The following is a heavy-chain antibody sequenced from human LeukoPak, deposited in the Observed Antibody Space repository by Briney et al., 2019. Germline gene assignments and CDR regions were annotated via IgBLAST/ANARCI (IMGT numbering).Heavy chain of an antibody. J-gene: IGHJ4*02. CDR3: ASAHTIYDILTGYYLDY. V-gene: IGHV1-18*01. CDR2: ISAYNGNT. D-gene: IGHD3-9*01. CDR1: GYTFTSYG. Sequence: ASVKVSCKASGYTFTSYGISWVRQAPGQGLEWMGWISAYNGNTNYAQKFQGRVTITADKSTSTAYMELSSLRSEDTAVYYCASAHTIYDILTGYYLDYWGQGTLVTVSS.